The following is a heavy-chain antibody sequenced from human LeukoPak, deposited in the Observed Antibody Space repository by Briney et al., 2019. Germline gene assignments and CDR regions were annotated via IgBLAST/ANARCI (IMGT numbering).Heavy chain of an antibody. V-gene: IGHV4-59*13. J-gene: IGHJ6*03. D-gene: IGHD3-10*01. CDR1: GGSFSGFY. CDR2: ICYCGNA. Sequence: PSETLSLTCAVYGGSFSGFYCSWIRQPPAEGLGWMGYICYCGNANYNHSLKRRVPISLDTSKNQFSLTLSCVSAADTAVYFCASYYGSATNSHYYSMDVWGKGTTVTVSS. CDR3: ASYYGSATNSHYYSMDV.